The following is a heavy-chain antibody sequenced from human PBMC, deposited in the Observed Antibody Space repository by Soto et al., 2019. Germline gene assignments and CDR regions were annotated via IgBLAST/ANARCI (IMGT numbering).Heavy chain of an antibody. J-gene: IGHJ6*02. Sequence: SETLSLTCAVYGGSFSGYYWIWIRQPPGKGLEWIGEINHSGSTNYNPSLKSRVTISVDTSKNQFSLKLSSVTAADTAVYYCARGRALLLRGYYYYYYGMDVWGQGTTVTVSS. D-gene: IGHD2-15*01. CDR3: ARGRALLLRGYYYYYYGMDV. CDR2: INHSGST. V-gene: IGHV4-34*01. CDR1: GGSFSGYY.